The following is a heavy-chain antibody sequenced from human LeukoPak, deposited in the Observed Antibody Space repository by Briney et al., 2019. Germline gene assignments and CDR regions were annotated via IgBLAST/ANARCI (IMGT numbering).Heavy chain of an antibody. CDR3: ARVDYGSGSFPQFDP. Sequence: SETLSLTCTVSGGSISSYYWSWIRQPPGKGLEWIGYIYYRGSTNYNPSPKSRVTISVDTSKNQFSLKLSSVTAADTAVYYCARVDYGSGSFPQFDPWGQGTLVTVSS. CDR1: GGSISSYY. V-gene: IGHV4-59*01. D-gene: IGHD3-10*01. CDR2: IYYRGST. J-gene: IGHJ5*02.